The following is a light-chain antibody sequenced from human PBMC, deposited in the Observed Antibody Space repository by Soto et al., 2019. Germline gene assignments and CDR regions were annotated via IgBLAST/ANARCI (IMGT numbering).Light chain of an antibody. V-gene: IGLV2-14*01. J-gene: IGLJ2*01. CDR1: NSDVGGYNY. CDR2: DVS. Sequence: QSALTQPASVSGSPGQSITISCTGTNSDVGGYNYVSWYQQHPGKAPKLMIYDVSNRPSGVSNRFSGSKSGNTAYLTISGLQAEDEADYYCSSYTSSSTPVFGGGTKVTVL. CDR3: SSYTSSSTPV.